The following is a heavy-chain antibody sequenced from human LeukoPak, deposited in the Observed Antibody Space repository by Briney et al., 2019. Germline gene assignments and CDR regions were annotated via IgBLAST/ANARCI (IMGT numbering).Heavy chain of an antibody. V-gene: IGHV3-7*04. Sequence: GGSLRFSCAASGFTFSSYWMSWVRQAPGKGLEWVANIKEDGSETNYVDSVKGRFTSSRDNAKNSLYLQMNSLRAEDTAIYYCARGQQLGDWGQGTLVTVSS. CDR1: GFTFSSYW. CDR2: IKEDGSET. D-gene: IGHD6-13*01. J-gene: IGHJ4*02. CDR3: ARGQQLGD.